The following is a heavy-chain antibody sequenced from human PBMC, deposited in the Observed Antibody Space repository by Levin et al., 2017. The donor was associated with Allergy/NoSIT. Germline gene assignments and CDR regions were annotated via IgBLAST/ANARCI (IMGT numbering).Heavy chain of an antibody. V-gene: IGHV4-39*07. CDR3: ARDPEYCTGGSCYGGHFDY. Sequence: SQTLSLTCTVSGGFISSSRYYWGWIRQPPGKGLEWIGNIYFNGSTSYNPSLKSRVTISVDTSKNQFSLKVKYVAAADTAVYYCARDPEYCTGGSCYGGHFDYWGQGTLVTVSA. J-gene: IGHJ4*02. CDR2: IYFNGST. D-gene: IGHD2-15*01. CDR1: GGFISSSRYY.